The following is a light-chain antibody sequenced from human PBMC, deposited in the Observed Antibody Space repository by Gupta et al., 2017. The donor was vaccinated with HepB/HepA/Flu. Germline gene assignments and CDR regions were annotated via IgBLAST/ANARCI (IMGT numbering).Light chain of an antibody. CDR1: SYDVGAYNF. CDR2: DVT. CDR3: CSYVATNTGV. Sequence: QSALAQPASVSGSPGQTITISCPGSSYDVGAYNFVSWYQQHPGKAPRLIIYDVTNRPSGVSNRFSGSKSGNTASLTISGLQAEDEADYYCCSYVATNTGVFGGGTKLTV. J-gene: IGLJ3*02. V-gene: IGLV2-14*03.